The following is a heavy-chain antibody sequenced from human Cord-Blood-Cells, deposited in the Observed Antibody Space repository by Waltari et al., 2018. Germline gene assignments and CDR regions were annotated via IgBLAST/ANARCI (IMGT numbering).Heavy chain of an antibody. V-gene: IGHV3-30-3*01. CDR2: ISNDGSNK. CDR3: ARDVPVYAKALQYSSSWFDY. J-gene: IGHJ4*02. Sequence: QVQLVESGGGVVQPGRSLRLSCAASGFTFSSYAMHCVRQAPGKGLEWVAVISNDGSNKYYADSVKGRFTISRDNSKNTLYLQMNSLRAEDTAVYYCARDVPVYAKALQYSSSWFDYWGQGTLVTVSS. D-gene: IGHD6-13*01. CDR1: GFTFSSYA.